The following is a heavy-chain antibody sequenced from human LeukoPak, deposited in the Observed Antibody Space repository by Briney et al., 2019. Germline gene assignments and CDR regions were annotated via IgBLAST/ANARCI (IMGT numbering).Heavy chain of an antibody. CDR1: GGSISSSSYY. Sequence: SETLSLTCTVSGGSISSSSYYWGWIRQPPGKELEWIGSIYYSGSTYYNPSLKSRVTISVDTSKNQFSLKLSSVTAADTAVYYCARHPYVVSNFDYWGQGTLVTVSS. CDR3: ARHPYVVSNFDY. V-gene: IGHV4-39*01. D-gene: IGHD3-22*01. J-gene: IGHJ4*02. CDR2: IYYSGST.